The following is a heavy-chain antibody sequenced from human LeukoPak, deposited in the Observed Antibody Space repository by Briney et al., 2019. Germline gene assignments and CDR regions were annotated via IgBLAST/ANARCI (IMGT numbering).Heavy chain of an antibody. D-gene: IGHD5-18*01. CDR1: GFTFSSYG. J-gene: IGHJ4*02. Sequence: PGGSLRLSCAASGFTFSSYGMHWVRQAPGKGLEWVAVIWYDGSNKYYADSVKGRFTISRDNSKNTLYLQMNSLRAEDTAVYCCARGGNIQLWLSYWGQGTLVTVSS. V-gene: IGHV3-33*01. CDR2: IWYDGSNK. CDR3: ARGGNIQLWLSY.